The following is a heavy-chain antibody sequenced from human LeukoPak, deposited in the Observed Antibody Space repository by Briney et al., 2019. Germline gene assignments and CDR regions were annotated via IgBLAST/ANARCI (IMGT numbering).Heavy chain of an antibody. Sequence: SQTLSLTGSISGDSVSSNSATWSWIRQSPSRGLEWLGRTYYRSKWYNEYALSVKSRITINPDTSKSQFSLQLNSVTPEDTAVYYCARGYSSGWPLDFWGQGTLVSVSS. D-gene: IGHD6-19*01. CDR3: ARGYSSGWPLDF. J-gene: IGHJ4*02. CDR2: TYYRSKWYN. CDR1: GDSVSSNSAT. V-gene: IGHV6-1*01.